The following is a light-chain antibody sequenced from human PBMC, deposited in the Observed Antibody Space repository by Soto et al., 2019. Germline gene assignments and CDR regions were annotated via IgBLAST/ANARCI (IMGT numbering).Light chain of an antibody. Sequence: ETVLTQSPATLSLSPGERATLSCRASQSVTTYLAWYRQNPGRAPRLLIYDVSNRATGIPARFSGSGSGTDFTLTISSLEPEDSAVYYCQQRSNWPPEYTFGQGTKLEI. CDR2: DVS. CDR3: QQRSNWPPEYT. J-gene: IGKJ2*01. V-gene: IGKV3-11*01. CDR1: QSVTTY.